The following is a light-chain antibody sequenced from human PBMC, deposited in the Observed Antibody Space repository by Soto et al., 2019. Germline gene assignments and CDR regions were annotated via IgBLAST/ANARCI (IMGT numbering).Light chain of an antibody. CDR3: VLYMGSGIWV. J-gene: IGLJ7*01. CDR2: STN. V-gene: IGLV8-61*01. Sequence: QAVVTQGPSFSVSPGGTVTLTCGLSSGSVSTSYYPSWYQQTPGQAPRTLIYSTNTRSSGVPDRFSGYILGNKAALTFTGAQADDESDYYGVLYMGSGIWVFGGGTQLTVL. CDR1: SGSVSTSYY.